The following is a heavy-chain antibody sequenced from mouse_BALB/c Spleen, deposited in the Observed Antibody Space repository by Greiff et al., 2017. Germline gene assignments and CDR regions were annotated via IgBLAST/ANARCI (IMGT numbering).Heavy chain of an antibody. Sequence: VQLQQSGAELVKPGASVKLSCKASGYTFTSYYMYWVKQRPGQGLEWIGEINPSNGGTNFNEKFKGKATLTVDKSSSTAYMQLSSLTSEDSAVYYCTRSNSDWYFDVWGAGTTVTVSS. CDR2: INPSNGGT. V-gene: IGHV1S81*02. CDR3: TRSNSDWYFDV. CDR1: GYTFTSYY. J-gene: IGHJ1*01.